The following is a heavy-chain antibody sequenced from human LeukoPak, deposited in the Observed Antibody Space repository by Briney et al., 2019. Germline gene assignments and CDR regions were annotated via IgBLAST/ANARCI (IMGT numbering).Heavy chain of an antibody. J-gene: IGHJ4*02. V-gene: IGHV1-2*02. Sequence: ASVKVSCKASGYTITGYYMHWVRQAPGQGLEWMGWINPNSGGTNYAQKFQGRVTMTRDTSISTAYMELSRLTSDDTAVYYCAKVFTSEMYYDFWSGYFGCLDYWGQGTLVTVSS. CDR2: INPNSGGT. CDR1: GYTITGYY. CDR3: AKVFTSEMYYDFWSGYFGCLDY. D-gene: IGHD3-3*01.